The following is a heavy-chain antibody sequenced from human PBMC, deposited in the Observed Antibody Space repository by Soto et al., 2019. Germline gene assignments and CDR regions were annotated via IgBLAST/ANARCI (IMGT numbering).Heavy chain of an antibody. J-gene: IGHJ6*02. CDR3: GKVGRLGYTGASTHGMDV. V-gene: IGHV1-69-2*01. D-gene: IGHD5-12*01. CDR2: VDPEDGET. Sequence: ASVKVSCKVSGYTFIDYFVHWVQQAPRKGLEWMGLVDPEDGETIYAEKFQGRVTITADTSTDTAYMELSSLRSEDTAVYYCGKVGRLGYTGASTHGMDVWGQGTTVTVSS. CDR1: GYTFIDYF.